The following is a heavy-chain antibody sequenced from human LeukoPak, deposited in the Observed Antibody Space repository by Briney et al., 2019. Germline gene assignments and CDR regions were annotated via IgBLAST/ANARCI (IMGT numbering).Heavy chain of an antibody. J-gene: IGHJ4*02. CDR3: ATTPGKVWFGELSR. D-gene: IGHD3-10*01. Sequence: SVKVSCKASGGTFSSYAISWVRQAPGQGLEWMGGIIPIFGTANYAQKFQGRVTITADESTRTASMELSSLRSENTAVYYCATTPGKVWFGELSRWGQGTLVTVSS. V-gene: IGHV1-69*01. CDR1: GGTFSSYA. CDR2: IIPIFGTA.